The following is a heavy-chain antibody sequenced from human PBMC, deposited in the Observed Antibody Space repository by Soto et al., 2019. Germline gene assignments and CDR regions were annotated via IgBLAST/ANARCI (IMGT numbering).Heavy chain of an antibody. CDR2: ISYDGSNK. D-gene: IGHD3-3*01. CDR3: ASSYYDFWSGSLYYYYGMDV. J-gene: IGHJ6*02. Sequence: GGSLRLSCAASGFTFSSYAMHWVRQAPGKGLEWVAVISYDGSNKYYADSVKGRFTISRDNSKNTLYLQMNSLRAEDTAVYYCASSYYDFWSGSLYYYYGMDVWGQGTTVTVSS. CDR1: GFTFSSYA. V-gene: IGHV3-30-3*01.